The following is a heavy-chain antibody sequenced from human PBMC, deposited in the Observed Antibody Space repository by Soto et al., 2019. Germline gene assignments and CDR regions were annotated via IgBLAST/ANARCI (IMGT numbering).Heavy chain of an antibody. CDR3: ARQVGVTIFAHYGMDV. CDR2: IYPGDSDT. Sequence: GESLKISCKGSGYSFNSYWIGWVRQMPGKGLEWMEIIYPGDSDTRYSPSFQGQVTISADKSISTAYLQWSSLKASDTAMYYCARQVGVTIFAHYGMDVWGQGTTVTVSS. CDR1: GYSFNSYW. D-gene: IGHD3-3*01. V-gene: IGHV5-51*01. J-gene: IGHJ6*02.